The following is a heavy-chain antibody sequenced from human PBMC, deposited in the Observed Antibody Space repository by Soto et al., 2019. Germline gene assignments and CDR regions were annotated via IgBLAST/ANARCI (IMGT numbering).Heavy chain of an antibody. CDR1: GYSFTTYW. Sequence: GESLKISCKGSGYSFTTYWISWVRQMPGKGLEWMGRIDPSDSYTNYSPSFQGHVTISADKSISTAYLQWSSLKASDTAMYYCARRAKYSSGWATLDYWGQGTLVTVSS. CDR3: ARRAKYSSGWATLDY. CDR2: IDPSDSYT. D-gene: IGHD6-19*01. J-gene: IGHJ4*02. V-gene: IGHV5-10-1*01.